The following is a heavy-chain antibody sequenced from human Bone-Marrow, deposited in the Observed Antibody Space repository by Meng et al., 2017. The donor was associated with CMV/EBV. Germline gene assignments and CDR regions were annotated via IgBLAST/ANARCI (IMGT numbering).Heavy chain of an antibody. D-gene: IGHD3/OR15-3a*01. CDR2: INQDVSER. Sequence: GESLRLSCVASGFDSNDYWMTWVRQAPGKGLEWVATINQDVSERLYVDSVKGRFTISRDNAKNSLYLQMDSLRVEDTAVYYCATHDFWTGYYYYYDLDVWGQGTTVTVSS. CDR3: ATHDFWTGYYYYYDLDV. V-gene: IGHV3-7*01. J-gene: IGHJ6*02. CDR1: GFDSNDYW.